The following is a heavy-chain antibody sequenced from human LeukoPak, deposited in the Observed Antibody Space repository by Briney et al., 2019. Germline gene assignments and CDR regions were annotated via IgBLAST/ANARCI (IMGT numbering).Heavy chain of an antibody. CDR2: ISYDGSNK. CDR3: ASTPNGVAAIYFDY. CDR1: GFIFSNYA. V-gene: IGHV3-30*04. J-gene: IGHJ4*02. D-gene: IGHD2-15*01. Sequence: TGRSLRLSCAASGFIFSNYAMHWVRQAPGKGLEWVAVISYDGSNKYYADSVKGRFTISRDNAKNTLYLQMNSLRAGDTAVYYCASTPNGVAAIYFDYWGQGTLVTVSS.